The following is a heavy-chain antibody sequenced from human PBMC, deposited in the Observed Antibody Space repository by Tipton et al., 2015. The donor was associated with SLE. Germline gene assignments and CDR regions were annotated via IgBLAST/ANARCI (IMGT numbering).Heavy chain of an antibody. CDR2: IRADGSNK. V-gene: IGHV3-30*02. CDR1: GFTYSGYA. CDR3: AKDGQLVRYASYFDH. J-gene: IGHJ4*02. Sequence: GSLRLSCAASGFTYSGYAMHWVRQAPGKGLEWVAFIRADGSNKDYADSVKGRFTTSRDNSKNTLYLQMNSLRAEDTAVYYCAKDGQLVRYASYFDHWGQGTLVTVSS. D-gene: IGHD1-1*01.